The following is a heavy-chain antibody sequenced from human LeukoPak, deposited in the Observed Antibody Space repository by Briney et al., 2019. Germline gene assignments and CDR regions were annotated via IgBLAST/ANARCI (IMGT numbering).Heavy chain of an antibody. Sequence: PGGSLRLSCAASGFTFSSYAMHWVRQAPGKGLEWVAVISYDGSNKYYADSVKGRFTISRDNSKNTLYLQMNSLRAEDTATYYCAKDLIRDVWFGESWGQGTLVTVSS. CDR2: ISYDGSNK. D-gene: IGHD3-10*01. V-gene: IGHV3-30*04. J-gene: IGHJ5*02. CDR3: AKDLIRDVWFGES. CDR1: GFTFSSYA.